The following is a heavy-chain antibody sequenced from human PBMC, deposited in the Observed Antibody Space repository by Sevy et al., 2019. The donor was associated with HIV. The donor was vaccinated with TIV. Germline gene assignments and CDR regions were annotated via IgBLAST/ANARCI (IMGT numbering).Heavy chain of an antibody. CDR2: IYHTGPT. J-gene: IGHJ4*02. D-gene: IGHD4-17*01. Sequence: SETLSLTCAVSGGSISSGLYSWNWIRQPPGKGLEWIAYIYHTGPTYYNPSLKSRVTISVDTSKNQFSLRLNSVTAADTAVYYCARDSGDYPYYFDHWGQGTLVTVSS. CDR1: GGSISSGLYS. V-gene: IGHV4-30-2*01. CDR3: ARDSGDYPYYFDH.